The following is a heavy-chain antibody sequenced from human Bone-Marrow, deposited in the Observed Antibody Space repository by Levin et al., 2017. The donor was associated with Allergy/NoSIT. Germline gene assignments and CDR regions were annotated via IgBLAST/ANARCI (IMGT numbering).Heavy chain of an antibody. Sequence: GGSLRLSCAASGFTFSTYWMSWVRRTPGKGLNWVAGIKNDGSEKYYVASVEGRFTVSRDNAKNSLYLEMNSLRVEDTAVYYFTRDSDFIYGYSQYWGQGTLVTVSS. CDR3: TRDSDFIYGYSQY. CDR2: IKNDGSEK. CDR1: GFTFSTYW. J-gene: IGHJ1*01. D-gene: IGHD5-18*01. V-gene: IGHV3-7*01.